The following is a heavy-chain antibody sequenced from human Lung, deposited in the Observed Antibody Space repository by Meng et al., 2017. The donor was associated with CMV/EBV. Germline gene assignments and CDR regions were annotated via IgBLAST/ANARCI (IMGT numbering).Heavy chain of an antibody. CDR2: IYSGGST. Sequence: GESXKISCAASGFTVSSNYMSWVRQAPGKGLEWVSVIYSGGSTYYADSVKGRFTISRDNSKNTLYLQMNSLRAEDTAVYYCHEYSSSSGDDAFDIWGQGTXVTVSS. CDR1: GFTVSSNY. D-gene: IGHD6-6*01. J-gene: IGHJ3*02. CDR3: HEYSSSSGDDAFDI. V-gene: IGHV3-66*02.